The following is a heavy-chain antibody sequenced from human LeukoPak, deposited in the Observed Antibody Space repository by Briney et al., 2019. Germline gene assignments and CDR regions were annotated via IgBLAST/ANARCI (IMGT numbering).Heavy chain of an antibody. V-gene: IGHV1-18*01. CDR1: GYTLTRNG. CDR3: ARGGRWELPRPYAFDI. J-gene: IGHJ4*02. D-gene: IGHD1-26*01. CDR2: VSAYNGHT. Sequence: GASVKVSCKASGYTLTRNGISWVRQAPGQGLEWMGWVSAYNGHTNYAQKLQGRVTMTTDTSTSTAYMELRSLRSDDTAVYYCARGGRWELPRPYAFDIWGQGTLVTVSS.